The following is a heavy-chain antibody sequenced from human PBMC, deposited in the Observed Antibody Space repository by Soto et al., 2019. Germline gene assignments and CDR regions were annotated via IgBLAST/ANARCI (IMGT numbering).Heavy chain of an antibody. Sequence: SETLSLTCAVYGWSFRGYYWTWIRQPPGTGLEWIGEINHSGSTNYNPSLKSRVTISVDTSKNQFSLKLTSVTAADTAVYYCARDKITGLLDYWGQGALVTV. D-gene: IGHD2-8*02. V-gene: IGHV4-34*01. CDR3: ARDKITGLLDY. J-gene: IGHJ4*02. CDR1: GWSFRGYY. CDR2: INHSGST.